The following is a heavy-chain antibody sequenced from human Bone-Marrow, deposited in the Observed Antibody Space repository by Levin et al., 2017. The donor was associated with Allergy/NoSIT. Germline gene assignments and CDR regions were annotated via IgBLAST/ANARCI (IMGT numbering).Heavy chain of an antibody. CDR3: VKHGRWEFEY. J-gene: IGHJ4*02. CDR2: ISHRGSA. D-gene: IGHD1-26*01. CDR1: GGSISSNSW. Sequence: TSQTLSLTCAVSGGSISSNSWWSWVRQPPGKGLEWIGQISHRGSANYNPSLKSRVTISVGESKNQFSLILTSVTAADTAVYYCVKHGRWEFEYWGQGTLVTVSS. V-gene: IGHV4-4*02.